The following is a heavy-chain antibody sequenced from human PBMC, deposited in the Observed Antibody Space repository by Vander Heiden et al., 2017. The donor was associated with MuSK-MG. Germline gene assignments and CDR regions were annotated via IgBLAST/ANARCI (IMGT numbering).Heavy chain of an antibody. D-gene: IGHD2-21*02. CDR1: GGSFSGYY. J-gene: IGHJ4*02. Sequence: QVQLQQWAAGLLNPSETLSLTCAVHGGSFSGYYWSWVRQTPGKGLEWIVEINHSGSSNYNPCFKSRVNISVDTSKNQFSLKLSSVTAEDTAVYYCARETIVVVTAYFDYWGQGTLVTVSS. CDR3: ARETIVVVTAYFDY. V-gene: IGHV4-34*01. CDR2: INHSGSS.